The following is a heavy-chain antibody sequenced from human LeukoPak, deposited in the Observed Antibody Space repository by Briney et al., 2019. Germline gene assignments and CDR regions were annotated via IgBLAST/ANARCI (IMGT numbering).Heavy chain of an antibody. CDR1: VFTFSRYA. CDR3: AKHFNYCTGDSCYWGFVGY. Sequence: GGCLRVSRAASVFTFSRYAMSWVRQPPGKVLEWVSAISGSGGGPYYAGSVKGRFTISSDHYKNPLFPQMNSLRAEDPAVYYCAKHFNYCTGDSCYWGFVGYWGQGTLVTVSS. J-gene: IGHJ4*02. CDR2: ISGSGGGP. V-gene: IGHV3-23*01. D-gene: IGHD2-15*01.